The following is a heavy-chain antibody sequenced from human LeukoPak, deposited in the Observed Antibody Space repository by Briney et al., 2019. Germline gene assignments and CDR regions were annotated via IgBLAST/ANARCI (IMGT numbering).Heavy chain of an antibody. J-gene: IGHJ3*02. CDR1: GYTFTNYG. V-gene: IGHV1-18*01. Sequence: ASVKVSFTASGYTFTNYGISWVRQPPGQGLEWMAWISPYNGNTNYAQRFQGRVTMTPDTSTSTVYMDLRSLRSDDTAVYYCARAGGWAREDYKLDALAIWPKGTVVTVSS. CDR2: ISPYNGNT. D-gene: IGHD6-19*01. CDR3: ARAGGWAREDYKLDALAI.